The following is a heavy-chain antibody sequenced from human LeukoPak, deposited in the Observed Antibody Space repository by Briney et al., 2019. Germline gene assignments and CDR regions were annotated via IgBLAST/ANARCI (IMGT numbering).Heavy chain of an antibody. V-gene: IGHV3-23*01. D-gene: IGHD3-16*02. CDR2: ISGGGGTT. CDR3: ARGSFLITFGGFIG. CDR1: GFTFSSYA. Sequence: GGSLRLSCAASGFTFSSYAMSWVRQAPGKGLEWVSSISGGGGTTYYADSVKGRFTISRDNAKNSLFLQMNSLRAEDTAVYYCARGSFLITFGGFIGWGQGTLVTVSS. J-gene: IGHJ4*02.